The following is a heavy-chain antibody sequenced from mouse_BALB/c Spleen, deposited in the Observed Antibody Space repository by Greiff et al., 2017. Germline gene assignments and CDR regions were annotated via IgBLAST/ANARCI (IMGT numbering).Heavy chain of an antibody. V-gene: IGHV1-15*01. CDR1: GYTFTDYE. D-gene: IGHD3-3*01. J-gene: IGHJ3*01. CDR3: TGDPWCAY. Sequence: VQLQQSGAELVRPGASVTLSCKASGYTFTDYEMHWVKQTPVHGLEWIGAIDPETGGTAYNQKFKGKATLTADKSSSTAYMELRSLTSEDSAVYYCTGDPWCAYWGQGTLVTVSA. CDR2: IDPETGGT.